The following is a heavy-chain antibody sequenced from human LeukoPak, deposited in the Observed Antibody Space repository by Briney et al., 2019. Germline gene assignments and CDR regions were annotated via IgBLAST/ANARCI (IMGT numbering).Heavy chain of an antibody. CDR1: GFTFSGYW. J-gene: IGHJ4*02. CDR2: IKQDGSEK. Sequence: GGSLRLSCAASGFTFSGYWMCWVRQAPGKGLEWVASIKQDGSEKCYVDSVKGRFTISRDNAKNSLYLQMNSLRAEDTAVYYCARGLAEYNRYFDYWGQGTLVTVSS. V-gene: IGHV3-7*01. CDR3: ARGLAEYNRYFDY. D-gene: IGHD6-6*01.